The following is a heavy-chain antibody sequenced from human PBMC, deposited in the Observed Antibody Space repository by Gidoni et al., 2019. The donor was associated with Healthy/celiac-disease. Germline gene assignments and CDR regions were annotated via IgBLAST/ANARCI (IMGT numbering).Heavy chain of an antibody. CDR3: ARDWDYYDSSGYYYVTAIDY. CDR2: ISSSSSYI. CDR1: GFTFSSYS. Sequence: EVQLVESGGGLVKPGGSLRLSCAASGFTFSSYSMNWVRQAPGKGLEWVSSISSSSSYIYYADSVKGRFTISRDNAKNSLYLQMNSLRAEDTAVYYCARDWDYYDSSGYYYVTAIDYWGQGTLVTVSS. V-gene: IGHV3-21*01. J-gene: IGHJ4*02. D-gene: IGHD3-22*01.